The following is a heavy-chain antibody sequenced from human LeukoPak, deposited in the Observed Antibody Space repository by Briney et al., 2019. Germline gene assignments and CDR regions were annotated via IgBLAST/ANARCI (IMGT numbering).Heavy chain of an antibody. CDR1: GYTFTSYA. Sequence: ASVKVSCKASGYTFTSYAMHWVRQAHGQRLEWMGWINAGNGNTKYSQEFQGRVTITRDTSASTAYMELSSLRSEDMAVYYCARDRGLYSSSWYFDYWGQGTLVTVSS. V-gene: IGHV1-3*03. D-gene: IGHD6-13*01. J-gene: IGHJ4*02. CDR2: INAGNGNT. CDR3: ARDRGLYSSSWYFDY.